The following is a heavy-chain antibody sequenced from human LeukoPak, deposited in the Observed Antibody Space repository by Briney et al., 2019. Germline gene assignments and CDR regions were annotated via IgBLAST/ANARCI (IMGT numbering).Heavy chain of an antibody. CDR3: ARDDGGWYFDY. CDR1: GFTFSSYG. D-gene: IGHD6-19*01. Sequence: GGSLRLSCAASGFTFSSYGMHWVRQAPGKGLEWVAVIWYDGSNKYYADSVKGRFTISRDNSKNTLYLQMNSLRAEDTAVYYCARDDGGWYFDYWGQGTLVTVSS. V-gene: IGHV3-33*01. CDR2: IWYDGSNK. J-gene: IGHJ4*02.